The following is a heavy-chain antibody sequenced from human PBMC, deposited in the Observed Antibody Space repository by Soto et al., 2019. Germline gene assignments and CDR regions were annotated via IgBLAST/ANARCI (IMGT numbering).Heavy chain of an antibody. Sequence: SDTLSLTCTVSGGSVSSSHYYWGWIRQPPGKGLEWIGSIYYSGSAYYNPSLKSRVTISVATSKNQFSLKLSSVTAADTAVYYCARLGTVFDYWGQGTLVTVSS. CDR2: IYYSGSA. CDR3: ARLGTVFDY. D-gene: IGHD2-8*02. J-gene: IGHJ4*02. V-gene: IGHV4-39*01. CDR1: GGSVSSSHYY.